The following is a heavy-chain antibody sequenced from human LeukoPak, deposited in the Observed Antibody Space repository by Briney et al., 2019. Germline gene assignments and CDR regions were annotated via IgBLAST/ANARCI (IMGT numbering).Heavy chain of an antibody. V-gene: IGHV4-59*01. J-gene: IGHJ4*02. CDR2: IYYSGTT. CDR1: GGSISGYH. Sequence: SETLSLTCTVSGGSISGYHWSWFRQPPGKGLEWIGYIYYSGTTRYNPSLKSRVTISVDTSENQFSLNLNSVTAADTAVYYCARGPDDFDYWGQGTLVTVSS. CDR3: ARGPDDFDY. D-gene: IGHD5-24*01.